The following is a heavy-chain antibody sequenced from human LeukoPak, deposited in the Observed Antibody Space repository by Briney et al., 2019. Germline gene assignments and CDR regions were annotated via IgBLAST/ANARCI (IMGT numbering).Heavy chain of an antibody. CDR3: ARDLGGYSYGSHFDY. D-gene: IGHD5-18*01. Sequence: PGGSLRLSCAASGFTFSSYSLNWVRQAPGKGLEWVSSITTSSSYIYYADSVKGRFTISRDNAKNSLYLQMNSPRAEDTAVYYCARDLGGYSYGSHFDYWGQGTLVTVSS. CDR2: ITTSSSYI. V-gene: IGHV3-21*01. CDR1: GFTFSSYS. J-gene: IGHJ4*02.